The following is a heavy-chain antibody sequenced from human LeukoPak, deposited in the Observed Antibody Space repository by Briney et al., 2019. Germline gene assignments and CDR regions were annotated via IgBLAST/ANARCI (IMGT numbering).Heavy chain of an antibody. CDR2: ITSSGSPT. CDR3: ARDISSPTRAFDI. J-gene: IGHJ3*02. V-gene: IGHV3-48*03. Sequence: PGDPLTLPCPVSGFTLTNYEMTRLRQAPGPGLEWISFITSSGSPTFYADSVKGRFTIFRDTAKNSLSLQMNNLRGEDTAVYYCARDISSPTRAFDIWGQGTMVTVS. CDR1: GFTLTNYE. D-gene: IGHD2-15*01.